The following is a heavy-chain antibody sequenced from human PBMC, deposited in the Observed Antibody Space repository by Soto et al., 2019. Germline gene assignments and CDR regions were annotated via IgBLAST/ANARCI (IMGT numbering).Heavy chain of an antibody. CDR3: ARDKVVPAATSYYYYGMDV. CDR1: GYTFTGYY. Sequence: VASVKVSCKASGYTFTGYYMHWVRQAPGQGLEWMGWINPNSGGTNYAQKFQGRVTMTRDTSISTAYMELSRLRSDDTAVYYCARDKVVPAATSYYYYGMDVWGQGTTVTVSS. D-gene: IGHD2-2*01. CDR2: INPNSGGT. V-gene: IGHV1-2*02. J-gene: IGHJ6*02.